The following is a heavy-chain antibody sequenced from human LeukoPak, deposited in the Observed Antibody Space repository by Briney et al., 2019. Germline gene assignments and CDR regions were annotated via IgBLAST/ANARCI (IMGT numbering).Heavy chain of an antibody. J-gene: IGHJ4*02. CDR1: GYTFTGYY. Sequence: ASVKASCKASGYTFTGYYMHWVRQAPGQGREGMGRINPNSGGTNYAQKFQGRVTMTRDTSISTAYMELSRLRSDDTAVYYCARDRGGGVIIDYWGQGTLVTVSS. CDR2: INPNSGGT. CDR3: ARDRGGGVIIDY. D-gene: IGHD3-16*02. V-gene: IGHV1-2*06.